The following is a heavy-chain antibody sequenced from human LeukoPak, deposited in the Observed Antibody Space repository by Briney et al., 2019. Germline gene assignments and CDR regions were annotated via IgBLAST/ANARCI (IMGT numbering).Heavy chain of an antibody. J-gene: IGHJ4*02. CDR3: ATVTMVRGGEGGNDY. CDR2: IYTSGST. Sequence: PSEALSLTCTVPGGSISSYYWSWIRQPAGKGLEWIGRIYTSGSTNYNPSLKSRVTMSVDTSKNQFSLKLSSVTAADTAVYYCATVTMVRGGEGGNDYWGQGTLVTVSS. V-gene: IGHV4-4*07. D-gene: IGHD3-10*01. CDR1: GGSISSYY.